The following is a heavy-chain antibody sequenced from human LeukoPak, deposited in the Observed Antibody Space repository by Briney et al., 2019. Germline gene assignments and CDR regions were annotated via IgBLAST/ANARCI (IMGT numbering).Heavy chain of an antibody. CDR2: IYPGDSDT. D-gene: IGHD2-2*01. J-gene: IGHJ4*02. Sequence: GESLKISCQGSGYSFTSYWIGWVRQMPGKGLELMGIIYPGDSDTRYSPSFQGQVTISADKSISTAYLQWSSLKASDTAMYYCARGYCSSSRCYRALYDYWGQGTLVTVSS. V-gene: IGHV5-51*01. CDR3: ARGYCSSSRCYRALYDY. CDR1: GYSFTSYW.